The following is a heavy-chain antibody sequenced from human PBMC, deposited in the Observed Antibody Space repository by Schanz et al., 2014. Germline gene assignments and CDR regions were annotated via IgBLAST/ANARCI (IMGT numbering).Heavy chain of an antibody. V-gene: IGHV3-23*04. J-gene: IGHJ4*02. Sequence: VQLVESGGGVVQPGRSLRLSCAASGITLSGYGLHWVRQAPGKGLEWVSAITGSGSKTYYADSVKGRFTIARDNSKNTLFLQMDSLRVEDTAVYYCMAMGRNTSHYFDHWGQGTLVTVSS. CDR2: ITGSGSKT. CDR3: MAMGRNTSHYFDH. CDR1: GITLSGYG. D-gene: IGHD1-1*01.